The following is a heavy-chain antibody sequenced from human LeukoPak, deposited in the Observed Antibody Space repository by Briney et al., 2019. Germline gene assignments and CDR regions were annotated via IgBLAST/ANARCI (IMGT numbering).Heavy chain of an antibody. CDR2: ISAYNGNT. CDR3: ARDQYYDSSGVDFDY. J-gene: IGHJ4*02. Sequence: ASVKVSCKASGYTFTSYGISWVRQAPGQGLEWMGWISAYNGNTNYAQKLQGRVTMTTDTSTSTAYMELRSLRSDDTAVYYCARDQYYDSSGVDFDYWGQGTLVTVSS. V-gene: IGHV1-18*01. CDR1: GYTFTSYG. D-gene: IGHD3-22*01.